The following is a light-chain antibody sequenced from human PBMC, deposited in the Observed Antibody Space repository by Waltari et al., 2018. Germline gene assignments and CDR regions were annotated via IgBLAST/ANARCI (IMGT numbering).Light chain of an antibody. V-gene: IGLV2-14*03. J-gene: IGLJ2*01. CDR2: DVS. CDR1: SRSVGRYNY. CDR3: NSYASNSNGL. Sequence: QSALTQPASVSGSPGQSITISCTGTSRSVGRYNYVSWYQQHPGKAPKLLIYDVSNRPSGVPSRFSGSKSGNTASLTISGLQAADEAHYYCNSYASNSNGLFGGGTKLTIL.